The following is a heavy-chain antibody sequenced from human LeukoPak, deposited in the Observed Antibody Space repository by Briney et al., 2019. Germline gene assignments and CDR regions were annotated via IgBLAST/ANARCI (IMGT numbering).Heavy chain of an antibody. D-gene: IGHD1-26*01. CDR2: IYSGGST. CDR3: ARGQLSGSYSKDFDY. V-gene: IGHV3-66*01. Sequence: PSETLSLTCAVSGGSISSSNYMSWVRQAPGKGLEWVSVIYSGGSTYYADSVKGRFTISRDNSKNTLYLQMNSLRAEDTAVYYCARGQLSGSYSKDFDYWGQGTLVTVSS. CDR1: GGSISSSNY. J-gene: IGHJ4*02.